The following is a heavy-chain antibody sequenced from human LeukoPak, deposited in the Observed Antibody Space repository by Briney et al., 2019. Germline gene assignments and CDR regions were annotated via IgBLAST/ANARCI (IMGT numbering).Heavy chain of an antibody. CDR1: GGSISSYY. D-gene: IGHD5-12*01. CDR3: ARGPDIVATSPVDY. CDR2: IYYGGST. Sequence: SETLSLTCTVSGGSISSYYWSWIRQPPGKGLEWIGYIYYGGSTNYNPSLKSRVTISVDTSKNQFSLKLSSVTAADTAVYYCARGPDIVATSPVDYWGQGTLVTVSS. J-gene: IGHJ4*02. V-gene: IGHV4-59*12.